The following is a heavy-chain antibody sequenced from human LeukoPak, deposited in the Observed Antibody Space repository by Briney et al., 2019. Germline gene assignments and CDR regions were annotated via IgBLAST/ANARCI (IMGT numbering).Heavy chain of an antibody. Sequence: GGSLRLSCAASGFTFSSYAMSWVRQAPGKGLEWVSAISGSGGSTYYADSVKGRFTISRDNSKSTLYLQMNSLRAEDTAVYYCAKGAEQQLVQGDWFDPWGQGTLVTVSS. J-gene: IGHJ5*02. CDR2: ISGSGGST. D-gene: IGHD6-13*01. CDR1: GFTFSSYA. CDR3: AKGAEQQLVQGDWFDP. V-gene: IGHV3-23*01.